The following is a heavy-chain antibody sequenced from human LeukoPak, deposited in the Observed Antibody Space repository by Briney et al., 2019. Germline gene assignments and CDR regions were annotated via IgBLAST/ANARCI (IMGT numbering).Heavy chain of an antibody. CDR2: ISAYNGNA. V-gene: IGHV1-18*04. CDR1: GSTFTGCY. D-gene: IGHD3-10*01. J-gene: IGHJ6*02. Sequence: ASVKVSCKASGSTFTGCYMHWVRQAPGQGLEWMGWISAYNGNANYDQKLSGRVTMTTATSTSTTYMELRSQRSDDTAVYYCARDVEIYYGSGIPTQYYYYYVMHLWAESTRLSV. CDR3: ARDVEIYYGSGIPTQYYYYYVMHL.